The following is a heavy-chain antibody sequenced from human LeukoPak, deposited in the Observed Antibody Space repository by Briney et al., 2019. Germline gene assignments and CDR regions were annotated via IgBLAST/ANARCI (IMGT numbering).Heavy chain of an antibody. CDR2: IYYSGST. Sequence: SETLSLTCTVSGGSISSYYWSWIRQPPGKGLEWIGYIYYSGSTNYNPSLKSRVTISVDTSKNQFSLKLSSVTAADTAVYYCARLIAVAGRVFAFDIWGQGTMVTASS. V-gene: IGHV4-59*08. CDR3: ARLIAVAGRVFAFDI. J-gene: IGHJ3*02. CDR1: GGSISSYY. D-gene: IGHD6-19*01.